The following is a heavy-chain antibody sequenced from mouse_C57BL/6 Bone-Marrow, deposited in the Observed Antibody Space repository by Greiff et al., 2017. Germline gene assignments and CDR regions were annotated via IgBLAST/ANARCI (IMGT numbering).Heavy chain of an antibody. Sequence: QVQLKESGAELVKPGASVKVSCKASGYTFTSYWMHWVKQRPGQGLEWIGRIHPSDSVTNYNQKFKGKATLTVDKSSSTAYMQLSSLTSEDSAVYYCATLWGYFDYWGQGTTLTVSS. CDR2: IHPSDSVT. CDR3: ATLWGYFDY. D-gene: IGHD1-1*02. J-gene: IGHJ2*01. CDR1: GYTFTSYW. V-gene: IGHV1-74*01.